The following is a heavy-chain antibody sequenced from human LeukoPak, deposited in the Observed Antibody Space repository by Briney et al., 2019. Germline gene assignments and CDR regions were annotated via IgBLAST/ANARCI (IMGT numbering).Heavy chain of an antibody. D-gene: IGHD3-10*01. J-gene: IGHJ6*02. CDR2: ISAYNGNT. CDR3: ARDGRPSGFYGMDV. Sequence: ASVKISCKASEYTFTSYAMNWVRQAPGQGLEWMGWISAYNGNTNYAQKLQGRVTMTTDTPTSTAYMELRSLRSDDTAVYYCARDGRPSGFYGMDVWGQGTTVTVSS. CDR1: EYTFTSYA. V-gene: IGHV1-18*01.